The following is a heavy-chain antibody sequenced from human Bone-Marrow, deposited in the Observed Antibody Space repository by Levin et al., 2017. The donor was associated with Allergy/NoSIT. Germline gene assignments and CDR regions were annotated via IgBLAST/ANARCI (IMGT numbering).Heavy chain of an antibody. J-gene: IGHJ6*02. CDR1: GGSFSGYY. CDR3: ARGKGGSYYYYYDGMDV. V-gene: IGHV4-34*01. CDR2: INHSGST. D-gene: IGHD1-26*01. Sequence: GSLRLSCAVYGGSFSGYYWSWIRQPPGKGLEWIGEINHSGSTNYNPSLKSRVTISVDTSKNQFSLKLSSVTAADTAVYYCARGKGGSYYYYYDGMDVWGQGTTVTVSS.